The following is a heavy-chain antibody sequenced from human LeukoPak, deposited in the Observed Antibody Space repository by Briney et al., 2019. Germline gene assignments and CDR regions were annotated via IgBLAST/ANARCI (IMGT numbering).Heavy chain of an antibody. CDR1: GYTFTSYD. CDR3: ARGSYSDY. CDR2: ISAYNRNA. J-gene: IGHJ4*02. D-gene: IGHD4-11*01. V-gene: IGHV1-18*01. Sequence: ASVKVSCKASGYTFTSYDLNWVRQAPGQGLEWVGWISAYNRNADYAQEFQGRVNVITDTSTSTAYLELTSLRSDDTAVYFCARGSYSDYWGQGILVTVSS.